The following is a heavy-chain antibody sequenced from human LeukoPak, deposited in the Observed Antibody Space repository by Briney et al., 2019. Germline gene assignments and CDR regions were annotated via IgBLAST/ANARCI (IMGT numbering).Heavy chain of an antibody. V-gene: IGHV4-59*01. CDR2: IYYSGST. CDR1: GGSISSLY. J-gene: IGHJ4*02. Sequence: SETLSLTCSVSGGSISSLYWSWIRQPPGKGLEWIGYIYYSGSTNYNPSLKSRVTISVDTSKNQFSLKLSSVTAADTAVYYCARGADSSGYYSIFYFDYWGQGTLVTVSS. D-gene: IGHD3-22*01. CDR3: ARGADSSGYYSIFYFDY.